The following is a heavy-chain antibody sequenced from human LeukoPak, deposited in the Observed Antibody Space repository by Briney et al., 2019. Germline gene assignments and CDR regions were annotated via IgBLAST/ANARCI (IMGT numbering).Heavy chain of an antibody. CDR2: ISSSGVTI. J-gene: IGHJ4*02. CDR3: ARDSPTTVAFEY. Sequence: GGSLRLSCAASGFTFSSYNMNWVRQAPGKGLEWVSYISSSGVTISYADSVKGRFTISRDNAKNSLYLQMNSLRAEDTAVYYCARDSPTTVAFEYWGQGTLVTVSS. D-gene: IGHD4-23*01. V-gene: IGHV3-48*03. CDR1: GFTFSSYN.